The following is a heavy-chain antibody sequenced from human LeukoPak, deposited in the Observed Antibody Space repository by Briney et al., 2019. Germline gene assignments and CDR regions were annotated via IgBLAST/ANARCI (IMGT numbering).Heavy chain of an antibody. V-gene: IGHV4-39*07. Sequence: SSETLSLTCTVSGGSISSSSYYWGWIRQPPGKGLEWIGSIYYSGSTYYNPSLKSRVTISVDTSKNQFSLKLSSVTAADTAVYYCAREVVVVPAAIPAYYFDYWGQGTLVTVSS. CDR3: AREVVVVPAAIPAYYFDY. J-gene: IGHJ4*02. CDR2: IYYSGST. D-gene: IGHD2-2*02. CDR1: GGSISSSSYY.